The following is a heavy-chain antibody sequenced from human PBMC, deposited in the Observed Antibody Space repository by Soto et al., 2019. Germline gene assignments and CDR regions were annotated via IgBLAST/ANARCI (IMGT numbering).Heavy chain of an antibody. Sequence: PSETLSLTCAVYGGSFSGYYWSWIRQPPGKGLEWIGEINHSGSTNYNPPLKSRVTISVDTSKNQFSLKLSSVTAADTAVYYCARPTRQWLGLRYYYGMDVWGQGTTVTVSS. V-gene: IGHV4-34*01. J-gene: IGHJ6*02. CDR2: INHSGST. CDR3: ARPTRQWLGLRYYYGMDV. D-gene: IGHD6-19*01. CDR1: GGSFSGYY.